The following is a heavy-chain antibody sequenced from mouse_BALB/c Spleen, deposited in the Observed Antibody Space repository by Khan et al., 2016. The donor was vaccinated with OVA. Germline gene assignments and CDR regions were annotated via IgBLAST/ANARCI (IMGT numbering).Heavy chain of an antibody. CDR1: GFTFSGFG. CDR2: ISSGSSTI. D-gene: IGHD2-3*01. V-gene: IGHV5-17*02. Sequence: EVKLEESGGGLVQPGGSRKLSCAASGFTFSGFGMHWVRQAPEKGLEWVAYISSGSSTIYYADTVKGRFTISRDNPKNTLFRQMTSLRSEDTAMYYCARRRIYDGYYGGAMDYWGQGTSVTVSS. J-gene: IGHJ4*01. CDR3: ARRRIYDGYYGGAMDY.